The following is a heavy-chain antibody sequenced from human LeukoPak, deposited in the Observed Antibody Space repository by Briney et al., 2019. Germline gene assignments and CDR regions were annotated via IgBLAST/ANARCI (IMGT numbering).Heavy chain of an antibody. J-gene: IGHJ4*02. CDR2: TYYRSKWYN. CDR3: AREGGSGYLFDY. CDR1: GDSVSNNSAA. V-gene: IGHV6-1*01. Sequence: SQTLSLTCALSGDSVSNNSAAWDWIRQSPSRGLEWLGRTYYRSKWYNGYAVSVKSRITINPDTSKNQFSLQLNSVSPEDTAMYYCAREGGSGYLFDYWGQGTLVTVSS. D-gene: IGHD5-12*01.